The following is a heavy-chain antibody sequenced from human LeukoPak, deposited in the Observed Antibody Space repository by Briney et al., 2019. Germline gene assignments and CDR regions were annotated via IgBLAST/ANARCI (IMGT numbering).Heavy chain of an antibody. CDR1: GFTFSRYS. D-gene: IGHD1-26*01. J-gene: IGHJ6*02. CDR3: ASTSGSYYSYYGMDV. CDR2: ISSTSSTI. V-gene: IGHV3-48*02. Sequence: GGSLRLSCAASGFTFSRYSMNWVRQAPGKGLEWVSYISSTSSTIYYADSVKGRFTISRDNAKNSLYLEMNSLRDEDTAVYYCASTSGSYYSYYGMDVWGQGTTVTVSS.